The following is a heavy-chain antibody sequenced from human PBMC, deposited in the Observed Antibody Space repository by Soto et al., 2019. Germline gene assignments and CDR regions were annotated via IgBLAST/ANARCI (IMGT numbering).Heavy chain of an antibody. V-gene: IGHV3-11*01. CDR2: ISSSGSTI. D-gene: IGHD3-10*01. CDR1: GFTFSDYY. CDR3: ASRITMVRGVIGGPISEY. Sequence: WGSLRLSCAASGFTFSDYYMSWIRQAPGKGLEWVSYISSSGSTIYYADSVKGRFTISRDNAKNSLYLQMNSLRAEDTAVYYCASRITMVRGVIGGPISEYWGQETMVNVSS. J-gene: IGHJ4*02.